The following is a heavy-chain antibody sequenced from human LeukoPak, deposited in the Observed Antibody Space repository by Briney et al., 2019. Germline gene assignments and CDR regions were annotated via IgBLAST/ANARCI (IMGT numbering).Heavy chain of an antibody. D-gene: IGHD3-22*01. J-gene: IGHJ4*02. CDR3: ARDQRTYYYDSSGFPFNY. CDR2: ISYDGSNK. Sequence: PGRSLRLTCAASGFTFTSYAMHWVRQAPGKGPEWVAVISYDGSNKYYADSVKGRFTISRDNSKNTLYLQMNSLRAEDTAVYYCARDQRTYYYDSSGFPFNYWGQGTLVTVSS. V-gene: IGHV3-30-3*01. CDR1: GFTFTSYA.